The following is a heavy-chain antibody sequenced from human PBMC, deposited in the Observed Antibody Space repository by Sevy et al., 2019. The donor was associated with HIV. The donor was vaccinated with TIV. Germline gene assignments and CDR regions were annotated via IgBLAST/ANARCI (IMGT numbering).Heavy chain of an antibody. D-gene: IGHD6-19*01. CDR3: ARSIAVVGVDY. J-gene: IGHJ4*02. V-gene: IGHV3-11*06. CDR2: ISSSSSYT. CDR1: GFTFSDYY. Sequence: GGSLRLSCAASGFTFSDYYMSWIRLAPGKGLEWVSYISSSSSYTNYADSVKGRFTISRENAKNSLYLQMNSLRAEDTAVYYCARSIAVVGVDYWGQGTLVTVSS.